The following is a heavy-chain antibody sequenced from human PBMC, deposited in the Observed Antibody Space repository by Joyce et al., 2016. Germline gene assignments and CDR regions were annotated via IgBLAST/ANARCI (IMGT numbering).Heavy chain of an antibody. V-gene: IGHV5-51*01. CDR2: IYPCDSNT. Sequence: EVQLVQSRAEMRKPGESLKISCKASGYSFPSFWIGWVRQMPDRGLEWMGIIYPCDSNTRYSPSFQGLVTISVDESINTAYLHWSSLKASDTATYYCARGSRYVCPDHWGQGTLVAVSS. D-gene: IGHD3-16*01. CDR1: GYSFPSFW. CDR3: ARGSRYVCPDH. J-gene: IGHJ5*02.